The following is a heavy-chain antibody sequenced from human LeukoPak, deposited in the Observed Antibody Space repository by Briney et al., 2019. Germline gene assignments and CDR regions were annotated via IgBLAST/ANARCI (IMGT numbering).Heavy chain of an antibody. CDR3: ARDRISTSPFDY. CDR1: GGTFSSYA. J-gene: IGHJ4*02. Sequence: SVKVSCKASGGTFSSYAISWVRQAPGQGLEWMGRIIPILGIANYAQKFQGRVTITADKSTSTAYMELSSLRSEDTAVYYCARDRISTSPFDYWGQGTLVTVSS. CDR2: IIPILGIA. D-gene: IGHD2-21*01. V-gene: IGHV1-69*04.